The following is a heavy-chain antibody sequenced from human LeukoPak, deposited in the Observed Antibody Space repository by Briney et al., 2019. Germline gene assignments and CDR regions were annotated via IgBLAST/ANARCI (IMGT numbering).Heavy chain of an antibody. Sequence: SETLSLTCAVYGGSFSGYYWSWIRQPPGKGLEWIGEINHSGSTNYNPSLKSRVTISVDTSKNQFSLQLSSLTAADAAVYYCARARIAVAGSDYWGQGTLVTVSS. D-gene: IGHD6-19*01. CDR1: GGSFSGYY. CDR3: ARARIAVAGSDY. V-gene: IGHV4-34*01. CDR2: INHSGST. J-gene: IGHJ4*02.